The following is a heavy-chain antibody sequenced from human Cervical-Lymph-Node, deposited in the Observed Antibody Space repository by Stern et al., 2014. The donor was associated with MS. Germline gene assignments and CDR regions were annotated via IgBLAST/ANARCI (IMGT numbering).Heavy chain of an antibody. Sequence: VKLVQSGAEVKKLGASVKVSCKVSGYTLTELSMHWVRQAPGKGLEWMGGFDPEDGETIYAQKFQGRVTMTEDTSTDTAYMELSSLRSEDTAVYYCATVGGGSYSVPFFDYWGQGTLVTVSS. CDR2: FDPEDGET. CDR1: GYTLTELS. V-gene: IGHV1-24*01. CDR3: ATVGGGSYSVPFFDY. D-gene: IGHD1-26*01. J-gene: IGHJ4*02.